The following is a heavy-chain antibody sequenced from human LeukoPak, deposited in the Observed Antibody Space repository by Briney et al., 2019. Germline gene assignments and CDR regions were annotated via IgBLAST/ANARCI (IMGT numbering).Heavy chain of an antibody. CDR1: GYTFTGYY. J-gene: IGHJ4*02. CDR2: INPNSGGT. V-gene: IGHV1-2*02. Sequence: ASVKVSCKASGYTFTGYYMHWVRQAPGQGLEWMGWINPNSGGTNYAQKFQGRVTMTRDTSISTAYMELSRLRSDDTAVYYCARDQVLMVYAPGYWGQGTLVTVSS. CDR3: ARDQVLMVYAPGY. D-gene: IGHD2-8*01.